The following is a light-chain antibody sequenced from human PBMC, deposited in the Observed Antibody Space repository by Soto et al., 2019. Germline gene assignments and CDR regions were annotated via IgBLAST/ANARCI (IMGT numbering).Light chain of an antibody. Sequence: EIVLTQSPATLSLSPGERATLSCRASQSVSGYLAWYQQKPGQAPRLLIYDTSTRATGVPARFSGSGSGTDVTLTISSLEPENFAVYYCQQRSSGPTCGPGTKVDIK. CDR1: QSVSGY. CDR3: QQRSSGPT. CDR2: DTS. J-gene: IGKJ3*01. V-gene: IGKV3-11*01.